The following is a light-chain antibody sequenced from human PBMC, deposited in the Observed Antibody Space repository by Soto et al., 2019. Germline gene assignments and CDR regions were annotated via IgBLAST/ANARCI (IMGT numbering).Light chain of an antibody. J-gene: IGKJ2*03. CDR2: GIS. CDR3: LHDALFPYS. Sequence: AIQMTQSPSSLSASVGDTVTFTCRASQAIRNDLGWFQQRPGKPPKLLIYGISILQTGVPSRFSGSASGTDFTLPVSGLQPEDFATYYCLHDALFPYSFGQGTRLEI. CDR1: QAIRND. V-gene: IGKV1-6*01.